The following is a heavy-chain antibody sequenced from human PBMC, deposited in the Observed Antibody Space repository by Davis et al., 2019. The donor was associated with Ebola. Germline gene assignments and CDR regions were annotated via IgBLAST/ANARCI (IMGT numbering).Heavy chain of an antibody. CDR3: ANGGYNSDYYYYYYMDV. J-gene: IGHJ6*03. D-gene: IGHD5-24*01. CDR1: GFTFSSYA. CDR2: ISGSGGST. V-gene: IGHV3-23*01. Sequence: PGGSLRLSCAASGFTFSSYAMSWVRQAPGKGLEWVSAISGSGGSTYYADSVKGRFTISRDNSKNTLYLQMNSLRAEDTAVYYCANGGYNSDYYYYYYMDVWGKGTTVTVSS.